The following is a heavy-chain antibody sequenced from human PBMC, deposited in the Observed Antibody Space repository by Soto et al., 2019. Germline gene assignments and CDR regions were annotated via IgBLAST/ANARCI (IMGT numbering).Heavy chain of an antibody. J-gene: IGHJ4*02. D-gene: IGHD2-21*02. CDR1: GYTFNTYY. Sequence: ASVKVSCKPSGYTFNTYYLHWVRQAPGQALEWMGVIHPSGGGTTYAQKFLGRVTVTRDTSTSTVFMELSSLRSDDTTVYYCARGGHIAVVTASFDYWGQGTLVTVSS. CDR3: ARGGHIAVVTASFDY. CDR2: IHPSGGGT. V-gene: IGHV1-46*02.